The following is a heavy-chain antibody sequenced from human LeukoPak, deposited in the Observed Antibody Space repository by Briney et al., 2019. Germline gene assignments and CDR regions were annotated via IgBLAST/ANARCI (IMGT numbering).Heavy chain of an antibody. CDR2: ISGSDDST. D-gene: IGHD2-15*01. Sequence: PGGSLRLSCVASRFTFSTYAMSWVRQAPGKGLEWVSAISGSDDSTYYADSVKGRFTISRDNSKNTLYLQMNSLRAEDTAVYHCAKNRGGSCYSCLDYWGQGTLVTVSS. CDR3: AKNRGGSCYSCLDY. J-gene: IGHJ4*02. V-gene: IGHV3-23*01. CDR1: RFTFSTYA.